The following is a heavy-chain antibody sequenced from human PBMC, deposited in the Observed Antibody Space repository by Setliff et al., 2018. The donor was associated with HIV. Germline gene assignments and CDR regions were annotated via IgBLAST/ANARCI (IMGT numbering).Heavy chain of an antibody. CDR3: ARDFKKGLLPDF. D-gene: IGHD3-3*01. CDR1: GESFSGYY. V-gene: IGHV4-34*01. CDR2: MNDSGNS. Sequence: LETLSLTCAVYGESFSGYYWSWIRQSPGKGLEWIGEMNDSGNSNYNTSLKSRVTISLDTSKNQFSLILDSVTAADTALYYCARDFKKGLLPDFWGPGTRVTVSS. J-gene: IGHJ4*02.